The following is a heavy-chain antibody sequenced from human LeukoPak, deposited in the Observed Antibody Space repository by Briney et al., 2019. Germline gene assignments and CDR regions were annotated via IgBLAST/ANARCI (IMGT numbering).Heavy chain of an antibody. D-gene: IGHD3-22*01. CDR2: INHSGST. CDR1: GGSFSGYY. CDR3: ARRGCYYDSSGYSRGQYYFDY. Sequence: SETLSLTCAVYGGSFSGYYWSWIRQPPGKGLEWIGEINHSGSTNYNPSLKSRVTISVDTSKNQFSLKLSSVTAADTAVHYCARRGCYYDSSGYSRGQYYFDYWGQGTLVTVSS. J-gene: IGHJ4*02. V-gene: IGHV4-34*01.